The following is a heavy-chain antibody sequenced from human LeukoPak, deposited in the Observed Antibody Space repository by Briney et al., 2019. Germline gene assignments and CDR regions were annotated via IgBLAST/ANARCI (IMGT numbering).Heavy chain of an antibody. CDR2: ISISSSYR. D-gene: IGHD3-10*02. V-gene: IGHV3-21*01. Sequence: GGSLRLSCAASGFTFSNYNMNWVRQAPGKGLEWVSSISISSSYRYYADSMKGRFTISRDNAKNSLYLQMNSLRAEDTAVYYCARVESAAVTVLPNWFDPWGQGTLVTVSS. J-gene: IGHJ5*02. CDR3: ARVESAAVTVLPNWFDP. CDR1: GFTFSNYN.